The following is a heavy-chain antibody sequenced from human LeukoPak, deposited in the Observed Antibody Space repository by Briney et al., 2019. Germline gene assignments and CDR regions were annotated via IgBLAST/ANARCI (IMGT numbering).Heavy chain of an antibody. V-gene: IGHV5-51*01. D-gene: IGHD3-16*02. Sequence: GESLKISCKGSGYSFTSYWIGWVRQMPGKGLEWMGIIYPGDSDTRYSPSFQGQVTISADKSISTAYLQWSSLKASDTAMYYCASRYYDYVWGSYRYPFDAFDIWGQGTMVTVSS. CDR2: IYPGDSDT. CDR1: GYSFTSYW. J-gene: IGHJ3*02. CDR3: ASRYYDYVWGSYRYPFDAFDI.